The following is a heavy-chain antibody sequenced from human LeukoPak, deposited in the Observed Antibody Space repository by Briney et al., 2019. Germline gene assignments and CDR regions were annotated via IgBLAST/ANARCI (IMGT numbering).Heavy chain of an antibody. CDR1: GDSINSLDL. Sequence: PSGTLSLACSVSGDSINSLDLWSWVRQPPGKGLEWIGEMYLSGTTHSNPSVKSRVTISIDKSKNQFFLNLSSVTAADTAVYYCAGLVGRYSSGLYYYYFDYWGQGTLVTVSS. CDR2: MYLSGTT. D-gene: IGHD3-22*01. J-gene: IGHJ4*02. V-gene: IGHV4-4*02. CDR3: AGLVGRYSSGLYYYYFDY.